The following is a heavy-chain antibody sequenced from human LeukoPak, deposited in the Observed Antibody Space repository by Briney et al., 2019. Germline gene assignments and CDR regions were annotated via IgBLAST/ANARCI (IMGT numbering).Heavy chain of an antibody. V-gene: IGHV1-69*13. CDR2: IIPVFGTA. CDR1: GGTFSSYD. CDR3: ASGRVDGYNSAELDY. J-gene: IGHJ4*02. D-gene: IGHD5-24*01. Sequence: ASVKVSCKASGGTFSSYDISWVRQAPGQGLEWMGEIIPVFGTANYAQKFQGRVTISADESTSTAYMELSSLRSEDTAVYYCASGRVDGYNSAELDYWGQGTLVTVSS.